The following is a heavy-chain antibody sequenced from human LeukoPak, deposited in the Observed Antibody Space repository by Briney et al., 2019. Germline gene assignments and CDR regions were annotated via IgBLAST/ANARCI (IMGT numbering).Heavy chain of an antibody. V-gene: IGHV1-2*02. CDR1: GYTFTGYY. D-gene: IGHD3-22*01. Sequence: ASVKVSCKASGYTFTGYYMHWVRQAPGQGLEWMGWINPNSGGTNYAQKFQGRVTMTRDTSISTAYMELSRLRSDDTAVYYCARTGGYYYDSSGYKTYYFDYWGQGTLVTVSS. CDR2: INPNSGGT. J-gene: IGHJ4*02. CDR3: ARTGGYYYDSSGYKTYYFDY.